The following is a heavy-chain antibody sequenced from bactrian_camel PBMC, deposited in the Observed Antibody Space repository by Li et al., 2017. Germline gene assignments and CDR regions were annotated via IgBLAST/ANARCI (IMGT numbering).Heavy chain of an antibody. V-gene: IGHV3S40*01. CDR1: GYFDRGYC. CDR2: IDTGSGST. CDR3: ALRQSLYCAKRRPMRAADFDD. Sequence: VQLVESGGGSVQVGGSLRLSCEVSGYFDRGYCMGWFRQASGKEREGVASIDTGSGSTYYADSVKGRFTISLDNAKIMAYLLLNSLKPEDTAMYYCALRQSLYCAKRRPMRAADFDDWGQGTQVTVS. D-gene: IGHD1*01. J-gene: IGHJ6*01.